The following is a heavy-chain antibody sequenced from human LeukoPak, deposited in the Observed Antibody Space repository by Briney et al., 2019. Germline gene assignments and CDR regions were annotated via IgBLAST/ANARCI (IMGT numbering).Heavy chain of an antibody. CDR3: AKDHGTYGDYAY. CDR1: GFTFDDYA. CDR2: ISWNSGSI. J-gene: IGHJ4*02. D-gene: IGHD1-7*01. V-gene: IGHV3-9*01. Sequence: GRSLRLSCAASGFTFDDYAMHWVRQAPGKGLEWVSGISWNSGSIGYADSVKGRFTISRDNAKNSLYLQMNSLRAEDTALYYCAKDHGTYGDYAYWGQGTLVTVSS.